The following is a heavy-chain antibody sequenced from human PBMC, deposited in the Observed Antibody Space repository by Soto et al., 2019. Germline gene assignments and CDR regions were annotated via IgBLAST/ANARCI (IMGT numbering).Heavy chain of an antibody. Sequence: GGSLRLSCAASGFTFSSYSMNWVRQAPGKGLEWVSSIGSSSSYIYYADSVKGRFTISRDNAKNSLYLQMNSLRAEDTAVYYCARDLRGGWDSDYDILWDPFDDWGQGTLVTVSS. D-gene: IGHD3-9*01. V-gene: IGHV3-21*01. CDR1: GFTFSSYS. CDR2: IGSSSSYI. J-gene: IGHJ4*02. CDR3: ARDLRGGWDSDYDILWDPFDD.